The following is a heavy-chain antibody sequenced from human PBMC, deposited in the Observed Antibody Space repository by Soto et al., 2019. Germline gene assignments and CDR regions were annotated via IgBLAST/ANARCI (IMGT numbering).Heavy chain of an antibody. CDR1: GGTFSSYA. CDR3: ARDGDTARGFDY. CDR2: IIPIFGTA. V-gene: IGHV1-69*13. J-gene: IGHJ4*02. D-gene: IGHD5-18*01. Sequence: SVKVSCKASGGTFSSYAISWVRQAPGQGLEWMGGIIPIFGTANYAQKFQGRVTITADESTSTAYIELSSLRSEDTAVYHCARDGDTARGFDYGGQGPLVTVSS.